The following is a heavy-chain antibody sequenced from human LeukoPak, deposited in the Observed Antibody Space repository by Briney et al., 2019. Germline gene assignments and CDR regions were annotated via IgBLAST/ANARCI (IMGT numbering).Heavy chain of an antibody. V-gene: IGHV1-8*01. CDR1: GYTFTSYD. CDR2: MNPNSGNT. CDR3: ARSGGLRSTMVRGVITSGNWFDP. Sequence: ASVKVSCKASGYTFTSYDINWVRQATGQGLEWMGWMNPNSGNTGYAQKFQGRVTMTRNTSISTAYMELSRLRSDDTAVYYCARSGGLRSTMVRGVITSGNWFDPWGQGTLVTVSS. D-gene: IGHD3-10*01. J-gene: IGHJ5*02.